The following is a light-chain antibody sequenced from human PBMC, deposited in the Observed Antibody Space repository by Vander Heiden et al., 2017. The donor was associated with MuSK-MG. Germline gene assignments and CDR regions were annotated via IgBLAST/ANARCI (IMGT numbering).Light chain of an antibody. CDR2: GAS. V-gene: IGKV3-20*01. J-gene: IGKJ1*01. CDR1: QSVSSSY. Sequence: EIVLTQSPGTLSLSPGERATLSCRASQSVSSSYLAWYQQKPGQAPRLLIYGASSRATGIPVRFSGSGSGTDFTLTISRLEPEDFAVYYCQQDGSSSWTFGQGTKVXIK. CDR3: QQDGSSSWT.